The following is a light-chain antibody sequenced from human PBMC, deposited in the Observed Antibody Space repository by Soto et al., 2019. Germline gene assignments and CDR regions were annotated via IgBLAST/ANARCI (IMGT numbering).Light chain of an antibody. Sequence: QSVLTQPASVSGSPGQSITISCTGTSRDIGFYNYVSWYQQHPGKAPKLIIYEVAKRPSGVSSRFSGSKSGNTASLTISGLQAEDEADYHCSSYTTTSTTFGGGTKLTVL. CDR3: SSYTTTSTT. CDR2: EVA. V-gene: IGLV2-14*01. J-gene: IGLJ3*02. CDR1: SRDIGFYNY.